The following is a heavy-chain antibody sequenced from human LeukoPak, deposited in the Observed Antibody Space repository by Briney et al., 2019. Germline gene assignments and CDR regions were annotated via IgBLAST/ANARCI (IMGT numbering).Heavy chain of an antibody. J-gene: IGHJ3*02. Sequence: ASVKVSCKASGYTFTAYYMHWVRQAPGQGLEWMGWINPNSGDTKVAQKFQGRVTMTRDTSISTAYMELSSLRSDDTAVYYCARVSDIVVVPAPLGVNEFDIWGQGTMVTVSS. CDR3: ARVSDIVVVPAPLGVNEFDI. V-gene: IGHV1-2*02. D-gene: IGHD2-2*01. CDR2: INPNSGDT. CDR1: GYTFTAYY.